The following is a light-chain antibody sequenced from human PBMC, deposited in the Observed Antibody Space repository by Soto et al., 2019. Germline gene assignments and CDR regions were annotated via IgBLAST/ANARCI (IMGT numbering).Light chain of an antibody. CDR1: SSDVGGYTF. Sequence: QSVLTQPASVSASPGQSIAISCTGTSSDVGGYTFVSWYQQHPGKAPKLMIYDVSNRPSGISNRFSGSKSGNTASLTISGLQAEDEADYYCSSVTSRNTYVFGTGTKLTVL. CDR2: DVS. V-gene: IGLV2-14*01. J-gene: IGLJ1*01. CDR3: SSVTSRNTYV.